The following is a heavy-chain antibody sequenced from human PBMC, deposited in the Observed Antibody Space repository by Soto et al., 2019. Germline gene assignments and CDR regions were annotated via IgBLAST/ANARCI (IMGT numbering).Heavy chain of an antibody. J-gene: IGHJ4*02. V-gene: IGHV3-33*01. D-gene: IGHD2-2*01. Sequence: QVQLVESGGGVVQPGRSLRLSCAASGFIFSNYDMHWVRQAPGKGLEWVAVIGYDGTNRYYADSVKGRFTISRDSSKNTLFLQMNSLRAEDTAVYYCVRDGAAYCSTSNCYVFDYWGQGTLVTVSS. CDR1: GFIFSNYD. CDR2: IGYDGTNR. CDR3: VRDGAAYCSTSNCYVFDY.